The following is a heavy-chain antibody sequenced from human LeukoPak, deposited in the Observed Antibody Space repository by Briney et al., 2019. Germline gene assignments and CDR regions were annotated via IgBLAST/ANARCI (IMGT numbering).Heavy chain of an antibody. CDR2: IKQDGSEK. D-gene: IGHD3-3*01. V-gene: IGHV3-7*01. Sequence: GSLRLSCAASGFTLSCYWMTWVRQAPGEGLEWVANIKQDGSEKYYVDSVKGRFTISRDNAKNSLYVQMNSLRAEDTAVYYCARDRGWGLRFLDYWGQGTLVTVSS. J-gene: IGHJ4*02. CDR3: ARDRGWGLRFLDY. CDR1: GFTLSCYW.